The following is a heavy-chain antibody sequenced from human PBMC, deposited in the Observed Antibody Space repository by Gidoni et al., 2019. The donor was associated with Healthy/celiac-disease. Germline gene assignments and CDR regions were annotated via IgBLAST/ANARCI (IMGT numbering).Heavy chain of an antibody. CDR3: ARVRLPMRLRDGMDV. Sequence: QVQLVQSGAEVKKPGASVKVSCKASEYTFTSYDINWVRQATGQGLEWMGWMNPNSGNTGYAQKVQGRVTMTRNTSISTAYMELSSLRSEDTAVYYCARVRLPMRLRDGMDVWGQGTTVTVSS. CDR2: MNPNSGNT. J-gene: IGHJ6*02. D-gene: IGHD4-17*01. CDR1: EYTFTSYD. V-gene: IGHV1-8*01.